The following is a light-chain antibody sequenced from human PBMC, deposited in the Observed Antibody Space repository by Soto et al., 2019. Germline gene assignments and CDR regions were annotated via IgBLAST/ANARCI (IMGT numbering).Light chain of an antibody. CDR2: GAS. V-gene: IGKV3-15*01. CDR3: QQYNNWPPIT. CDR1: QSVSTN. J-gene: IGKJ5*01. Sequence: EFVLTQSPGTLSLSPGEGATLSCRASQSVSTNYLAWYQQKPGQAPRLLIYGASTRATGIPARFSGSGSGTEFTLTISSLQSEDFAVYYCQQYNNWPPITFGQGTRLEI.